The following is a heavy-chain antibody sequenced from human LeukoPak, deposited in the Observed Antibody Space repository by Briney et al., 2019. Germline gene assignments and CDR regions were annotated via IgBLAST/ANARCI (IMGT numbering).Heavy chain of an antibody. CDR1: GGTCSSYA. J-gene: IGHJ4*02. Sequence: SVKVSCKASGGTCSSYAISWVRQAPGQGLEWMGGIIPIFGTANYAQKFQGRVTITADESTSAAYMELSSLRSKDTAVYYCARDDCSSTSCQVNYWGQGTLVTVSS. CDR2: IIPIFGTA. CDR3: ARDDCSSTSCQVNY. D-gene: IGHD2-2*01. V-gene: IGHV1-69*13.